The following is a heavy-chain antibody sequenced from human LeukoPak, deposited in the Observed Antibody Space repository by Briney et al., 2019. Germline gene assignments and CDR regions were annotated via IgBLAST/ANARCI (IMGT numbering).Heavy chain of an antibody. CDR2: MNPNSGNT. Sequence: ASVKVSCKASGYTFTSYDINWVRQATGQGLEWMGWMNPNSGNTGYAQKFQGRVTIIRNTSISTAYMELSSLRSDDTAVYYCARAPAAAGYYFGYWGQGTLVTVSS. CDR3: ARAPAAAGYYFGY. J-gene: IGHJ4*02. D-gene: IGHD6-13*01. CDR1: GYTFTSYD. V-gene: IGHV1-8*03.